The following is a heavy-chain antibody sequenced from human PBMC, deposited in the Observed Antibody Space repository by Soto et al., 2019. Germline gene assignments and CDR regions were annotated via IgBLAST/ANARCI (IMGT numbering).Heavy chain of an antibody. CDR2: IYYSGST. CDR3: ARGGGLMHLFDY. Sequence: SETLSLTCTVSGGSISSGGYYWSWIRQHPGKGLEWIGYIYYSGSTYYNPSLKSRVTISVDTSKNQFSLKLSSVTAADTAVYYCARGGGLMHLFDYWGQGTLVTV. CDR1: GGSISSGGYY. D-gene: IGHD3-16*01. J-gene: IGHJ4*02. V-gene: IGHV4-31*03.